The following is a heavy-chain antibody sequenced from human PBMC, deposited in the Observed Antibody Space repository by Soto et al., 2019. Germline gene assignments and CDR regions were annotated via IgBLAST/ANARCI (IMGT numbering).Heavy chain of an antibody. J-gene: IGHJ1*01. CDR1: GFTFSSYE. Sequence: SGGSLRLSCAASGFTFSSYEMNWVRQAPGKGLEWVSYISSSGSTIYYADSVKGRFTISRDNAKNSLYLQMNSLRAEDTAVYYCARDDIRPHREKQYFQHWGQGTLVTVSS. V-gene: IGHV3-48*03. CDR3: ARDDIRPHREKQYFQH. D-gene: IGHD3-9*01. CDR2: ISSSGSTI.